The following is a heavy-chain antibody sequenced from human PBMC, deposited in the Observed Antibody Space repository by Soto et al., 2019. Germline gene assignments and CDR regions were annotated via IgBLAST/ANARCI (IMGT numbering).Heavy chain of an antibody. V-gene: IGHV3-30*01. J-gene: IGHJ4*02. Sequence: GGSLRLSCVGSGFIFSNSAMHWVRQAPGKGLEWVAFISYGASEIFYADSVRGRFTISRDNPKNTLFLHMNSPRADDTAVYYCAIARVADSSLDHWGQGTLVTVSS. CDR1: GFIFSNSA. CDR2: ISYGASEI. D-gene: IGHD3-3*01. CDR3: AIARVADSSLDH.